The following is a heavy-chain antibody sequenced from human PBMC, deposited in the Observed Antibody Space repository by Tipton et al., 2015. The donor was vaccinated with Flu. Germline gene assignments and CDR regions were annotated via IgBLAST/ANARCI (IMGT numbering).Heavy chain of an antibody. D-gene: IGHD3-3*01. V-gene: IGHV1-18*01. CDR3: ARERITYYDFWSGYPYFYYGMDV. Sequence: QVQLVQSGAEVKEPGASVKVSCKASGYTFTSYGISWVRQAPGQGLEWMGWISAYNGNTNYAQKLQGRVTMTTDTSTSTAYMELRSLRSDDPAVYYCARERITYYDFWSGYPYFYYGMDVWGQGTTVTVSS. CDR1: GYTFTSYG. J-gene: IGHJ6*02. CDR2: ISAYNGNT.